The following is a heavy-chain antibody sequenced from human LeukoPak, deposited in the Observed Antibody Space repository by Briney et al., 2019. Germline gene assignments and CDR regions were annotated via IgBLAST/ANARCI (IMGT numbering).Heavy chain of an antibody. D-gene: IGHD6-6*01. V-gene: IGHV4-4*09. CDR2: IYTSGGT. CDR1: GDSISSYY. J-gene: IGHJ4*02. CDR3: ARLTRLSTSPDRYYLDY. Sequence: SETLSLTCTVSGDSISSYYWSWIRQPPGKGLEWIGYIYTSGGTNYIPSLKGRVTISIDTSKNQFSLKLSSVTAADSAVYYCARLTRLSTSPDRYYLDYWGQGTLVTVPS.